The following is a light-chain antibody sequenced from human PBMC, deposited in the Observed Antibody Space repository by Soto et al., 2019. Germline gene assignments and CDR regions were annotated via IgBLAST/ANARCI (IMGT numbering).Light chain of an antibody. Sequence: QSVLTQPASVSGSSGQSITISCSGTNSDIGSYNYVSWYLQHPGKAPKLIVFEVSNRPSGISDRFSGSKSGNTAYLTISGLQPEDEAVYYCNSFTSSNTLPYVFGTGTMVTVL. CDR1: NSDIGSYNY. CDR3: NSFTSSNTLPYV. V-gene: IGLV2-14*01. CDR2: EVS. J-gene: IGLJ1*01.